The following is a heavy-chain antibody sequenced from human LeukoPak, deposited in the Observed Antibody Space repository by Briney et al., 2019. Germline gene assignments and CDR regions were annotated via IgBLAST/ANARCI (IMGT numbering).Heavy chain of an antibody. D-gene: IGHD3-10*01. CDR3: ARERTMVRGMSWFDP. Sequence: SETLSLTCTVSGGSISSYYWSWIRQPPGKGLEWIGYIYYSGSTNYNPSLKSRVTISVDTSKNQFSLKVSSVTAADAAVYYCARERTMVRGMSWFDPWGQRTLVTVSS. CDR1: GGSISSYY. CDR2: IYYSGST. J-gene: IGHJ5*02. V-gene: IGHV4-59*01.